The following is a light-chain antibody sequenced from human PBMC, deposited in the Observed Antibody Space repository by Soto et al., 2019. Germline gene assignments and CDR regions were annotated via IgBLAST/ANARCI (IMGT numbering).Light chain of an antibody. CDR2: DVS. J-gene: IGLJ1*01. Sequence: QSALTQPASVSGSPGQSITISCTGTSSDVGGYNYVSWYQQYPGKVPKLMIYDVSFRPSGVSNRFSGSKSGNSASLTISEVQAEDEADYYCSSYTGSSTYVFATGTKVTVL. CDR3: SSYTGSSTYV. CDR1: SSDVGGYNY. V-gene: IGLV2-14*01.